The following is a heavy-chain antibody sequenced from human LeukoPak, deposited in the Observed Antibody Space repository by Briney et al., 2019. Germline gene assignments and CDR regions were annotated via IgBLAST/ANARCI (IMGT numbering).Heavy chain of an antibody. J-gene: IGHJ3*02. CDR3: ARDNDSSGYYYPNDFDI. D-gene: IGHD3-22*01. CDR1: GDSISSYY. CDR2: IYYSGGT. Sequence: ETLSLSCTVSGDSISSYYRSWVRQPPGQGLEWIGYIYYSGGTTYNTSHKSRVTISVDTSKNNFSLKLSSVTAAETTVYYCARDNDSSGYYYPNDFDIWGKGTMVTVAS. V-gene: IGHV4-59*08.